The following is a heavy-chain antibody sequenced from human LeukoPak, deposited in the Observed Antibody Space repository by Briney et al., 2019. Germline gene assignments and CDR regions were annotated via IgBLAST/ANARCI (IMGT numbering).Heavy chain of an antibody. J-gene: IGHJ3*02. D-gene: IGHD6-13*01. Sequence: GGSLRLSCAASGFTFSSYSMNWVRQAPGKGLEWVSSISSSSSYIYYADSVKGRFTISRDNAKNSLYLQMNSLRAEDTAVYYCAKDRGSWYPIDAFDIWGQGTMVTVSS. CDR1: GFTFSSYS. CDR2: ISSSSSYI. CDR3: AKDRGSWYPIDAFDI. V-gene: IGHV3-21*01.